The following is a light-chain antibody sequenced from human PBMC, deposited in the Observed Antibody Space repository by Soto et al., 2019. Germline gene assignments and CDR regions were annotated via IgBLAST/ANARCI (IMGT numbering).Light chain of an antibody. CDR1: SSDVGGYNY. J-gene: IGLJ1*01. V-gene: IGLV2-8*01. CDR3: SSYAGSNNSYV. Sequence: SALTQPPSASGSPCQSVTISCTGTSSDVGGYNYVSWYQQHPGKAPKLMIYEVSKRPSGVPDRFSGSKSGNTASLTVSGLQAEDEADYYCSSYAGSNNSYVFGTGTKVTVL. CDR2: EVS.